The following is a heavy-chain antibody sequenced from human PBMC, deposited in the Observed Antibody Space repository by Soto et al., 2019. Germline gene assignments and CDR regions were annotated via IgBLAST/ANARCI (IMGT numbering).Heavy chain of an antibody. CDR3: STDSYINMIAVRLDY. CDR1: GFTFSSYA. V-gene: IGHV3-15*01. Sequence: SLRLSCAASGFTFSSYAMSWVRQAPGKGLEWVGRIKSKTAGGTTDYAAPVKGRFAISRDDSKNIVYMQMNSLKTEDTAVYYRSTDSYINMIAVRLDYWGHGTRVTVSS. J-gene: IGHJ4*01. CDR2: IKSKTAGGTT. D-gene: IGHD3-22*01.